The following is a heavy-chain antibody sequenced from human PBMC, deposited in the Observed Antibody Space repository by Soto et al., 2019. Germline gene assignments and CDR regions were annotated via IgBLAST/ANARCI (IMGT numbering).Heavy chain of an antibody. J-gene: IGHJ6*02. CDR3: AKTLSNYYYYYGMDV. CDR2: ISGSGGST. CDR1: GFTFSSYA. D-gene: IGHD4-4*01. V-gene: IGHV3-23*01. Sequence: PGGSLRLSCAASGFTFSSYAMSWVRQAPGKGLEWVSAISGSGGSTYYADSVKGRFTISRDNSKNTLYLQMNSLRAEDTAVYYCAKTLSNYYYYYGMDVWGQGTTVTVSS.